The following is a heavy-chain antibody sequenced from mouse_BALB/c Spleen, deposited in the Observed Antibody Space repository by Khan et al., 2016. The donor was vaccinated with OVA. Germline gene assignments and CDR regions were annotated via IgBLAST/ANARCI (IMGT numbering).Heavy chain of an antibody. Sequence: QVQLQQSGAELVRPGTSVKVSCKASGYAFSNYLIEWLKQRPGQGLEWIGVINPGSGGTKYNGKFKDKATLTADTSSSTAYMQLSSLTSDDSAVYFCSRSGYGFGAYWGPGTLVTVSA. CDR1: GYAFSNYL. J-gene: IGHJ3*01. CDR3: SRSGYGFGAY. CDR2: INPGSGGT. V-gene: IGHV1-54*01. D-gene: IGHD3-2*02.